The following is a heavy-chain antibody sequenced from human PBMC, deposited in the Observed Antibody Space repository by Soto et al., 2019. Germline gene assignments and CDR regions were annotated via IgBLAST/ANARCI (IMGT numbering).Heavy chain of an antibody. CDR2: INPSGDST. J-gene: IGHJ4*02. D-gene: IGHD6-13*01. V-gene: IGHV3-23*01. Sequence: PGGSLRLSCVASGFTFSRHGLSWVRQAPGKGLEWVSTINPSGDSTFYADSVKGRFTISRDNSKNTVYPQMNSLSVGDTAVYLCAKVDVSTAGSFDYWGQGALVTVSS. CDR3: AKVDVSTAGSFDY. CDR1: GFTFSRHG.